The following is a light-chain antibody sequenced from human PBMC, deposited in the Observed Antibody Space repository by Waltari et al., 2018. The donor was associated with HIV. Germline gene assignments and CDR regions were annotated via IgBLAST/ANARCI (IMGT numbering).Light chain of an antibody. CDR2: WAS. CDR3: QQYYSTPPT. Sequence: DIVMTQSPQSLALALGERATINCKSSQSILYSSKNENLLAWYQQKPGQSPKLVIYWASTLGSGVPDRFSGSGSVTDFTLTINSLQSEDVDVYFCQQYYSTPPTFGQGTRVEI. J-gene: IGKJ1*01. V-gene: IGKV4-1*01. CDR1: QSILYSSKNENL.